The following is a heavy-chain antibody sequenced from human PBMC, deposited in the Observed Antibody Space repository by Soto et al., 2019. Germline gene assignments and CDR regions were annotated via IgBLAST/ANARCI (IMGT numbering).Heavy chain of an antibody. CDR3: ASLLIAAADFDY. Sequence: QLQLQESGPGLVKPSETLSLTCTVSGGSISSSSYCWGWIRQPPGKGLEWIGSVYFSGSTYYNPSLKSRVTMSVDTSKNQFSLKLTSVTAADTSVYYCASLLIAAADFDYWGQGTLVTVSS. CDR1: GGSISSSSYC. CDR2: VYFSGST. D-gene: IGHD6-13*01. V-gene: IGHV4-39*01. J-gene: IGHJ4*02.